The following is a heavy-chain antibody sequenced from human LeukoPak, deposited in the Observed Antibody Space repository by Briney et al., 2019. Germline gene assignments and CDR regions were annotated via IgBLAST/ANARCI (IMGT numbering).Heavy chain of an antibody. CDR3: ARGIVGATTGD. Sequence: ASVTVSFKSSVYTFTGYYMHWVRQAPGQGLAWMGWINPNSGGTNYAQKFQGRVTMTRDTSISTAYMELSRLRSDDTAVYYCARGIVGATTGDWGQGTLVTVSS. D-gene: IGHD1-26*01. CDR2: INPNSGGT. V-gene: IGHV1-2*02. CDR1: VYTFTGYY. J-gene: IGHJ4*02.